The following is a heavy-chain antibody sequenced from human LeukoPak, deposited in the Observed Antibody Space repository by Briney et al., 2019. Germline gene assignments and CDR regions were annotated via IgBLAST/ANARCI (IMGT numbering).Heavy chain of an antibody. CDR1: GFTFSSYW. CDR3: ARGRYNWNDGPGWFDP. CDR2: IKQDGSEK. D-gene: IGHD1-1*01. Sequence: PGGSLRLSCAASGFTFSSYWMSWVRQAPGKGLEWVANIKQDGSEKYYVDSVKGRFTISRDNAKNSLYLQMNSLRAEDTAVYYCARGRYNWNDGPGWFDPWGQGTLVTVSS. V-gene: IGHV3-7*03. J-gene: IGHJ5*02.